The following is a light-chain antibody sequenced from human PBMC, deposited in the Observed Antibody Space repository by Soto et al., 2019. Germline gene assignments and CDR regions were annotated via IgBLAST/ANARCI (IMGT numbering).Light chain of an antibody. J-gene: IGKJ1*01. Sequence: DIQITQSPSAVSASVGDRATITCRASQSISSWLAWYQQKPGKAPKLLIYDASALQSGVPSRYSGSGSGTEFTLTISNLQPDDVATYYCQKYNSAPRTFGQGTKVDIK. CDR3: QKYNSAPRT. CDR1: QSISSW. V-gene: IGKV1-5*01. CDR2: DAS.